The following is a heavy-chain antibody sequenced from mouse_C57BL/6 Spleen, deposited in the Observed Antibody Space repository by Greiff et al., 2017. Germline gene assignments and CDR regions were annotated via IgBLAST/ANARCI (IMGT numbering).Heavy chain of an antibody. CDR3: ARSTTVVATEYYFDY. CDR1: GYAFSSYW. CDR2: IYPGDGDT. D-gene: IGHD1-1*01. V-gene: IGHV1-80*01. J-gene: IGHJ2*01. Sequence: QVQLQQSGAELVKPGASVKISCKASGYAFSSYWMNWVKQRPGKGLEWIGQIYPGDGDTNYNGKFKGKATLTADKYSSTAYMQLSSLTSEDSAVYFCARSTTVVATEYYFDYWGQGTNLTVSS.